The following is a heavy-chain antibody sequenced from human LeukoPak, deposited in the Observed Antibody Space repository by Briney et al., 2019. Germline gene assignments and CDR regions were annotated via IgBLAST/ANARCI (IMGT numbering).Heavy chain of an antibody. CDR2: INHSGST. Sequence: SETLSLTCAVYGGSFSGYYWSWIRRPPGKALEWIGEINHSGSTKYNPSLKSRVTISVDTSKNQFSLKLSSVTAADTAVYYCARGGVTNDSSGYYYRLDYWGQGTLVTVSS. CDR1: GGSFSGYY. D-gene: IGHD3-22*01. CDR3: ARGGVTNDSSGYYYRLDY. V-gene: IGHV4-34*01. J-gene: IGHJ4*02.